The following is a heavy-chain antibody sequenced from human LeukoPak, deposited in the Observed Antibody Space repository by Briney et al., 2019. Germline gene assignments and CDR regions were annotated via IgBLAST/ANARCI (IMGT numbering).Heavy chain of an antibody. J-gene: IGHJ4*02. Sequence: SETLSLTCTVSGGSISSSSYYWGWIRQPPGKGLEWIGSIYYSGSTYYNPSLKSRVTISVDTSKNQFSLKLSSVTAADTAVYYCAKAPVTTCSGAYCYPFDYWSQGTLVTVSS. V-gene: IGHV4-39*07. CDR3: AKAPVTTCSGAYCYPFDY. D-gene: IGHD2-15*01. CDR2: IYYSGST. CDR1: GGSISSSSYY.